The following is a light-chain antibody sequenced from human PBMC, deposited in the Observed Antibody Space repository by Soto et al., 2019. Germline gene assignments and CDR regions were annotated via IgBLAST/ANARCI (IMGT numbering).Light chain of an antibody. CDR1: QSVNTY. V-gene: IGKV3-11*01. Sequence: VLTQSPGTLSLSPGERSALSCRASQSVNTYLAWYQQKPGQAPRLLIYDASNRATGIPARFSGSGSGTDFTLTISSLEPEDFAVYYCQQRYNWPLSFGGGTKVDIK. CDR3: QQRYNWPLS. CDR2: DAS. J-gene: IGKJ4*01.